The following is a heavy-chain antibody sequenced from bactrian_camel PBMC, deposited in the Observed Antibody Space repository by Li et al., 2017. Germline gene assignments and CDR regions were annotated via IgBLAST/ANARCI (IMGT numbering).Heavy chain of an antibody. J-gene: IGHJ7*01. V-gene: IGHV3S40*01. CDR2: IYRGGGGNV. D-gene: IGHD6*01. CDR1: GDTDGTCE. Sequence: VQLVESGGGSVQPGGSLTLSCAASGDTDGTCEMGWYRQAPGEEREGVAVIYRGGGGNVYYADSVKGRFTTSRDNAKITAYLQLNSLETEDMAMYYCVTIGDSWYNPQATLGYYGMDHWAKEPRSPSP.